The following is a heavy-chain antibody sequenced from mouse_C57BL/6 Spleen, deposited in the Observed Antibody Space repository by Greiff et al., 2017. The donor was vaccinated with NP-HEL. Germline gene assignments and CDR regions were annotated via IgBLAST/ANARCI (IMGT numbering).Heavy chain of an antibody. Sequence: QVQLQQPGAELVKPGASVKLSCKASGYTFTSYWMHWVKQRPGQGLEWIGMIHPNSGSTNYNEKFKSKATLTVDKSSSTAYMQLSSLTSEDSAVYYCARSPYGSSPWFAYWGQGTLVTVSA. D-gene: IGHD1-1*01. V-gene: IGHV1-64*01. J-gene: IGHJ3*01. CDR3: ARSPYGSSPWFAY. CDR1: GYTFTSYW. CDR2: IHPNSGST.